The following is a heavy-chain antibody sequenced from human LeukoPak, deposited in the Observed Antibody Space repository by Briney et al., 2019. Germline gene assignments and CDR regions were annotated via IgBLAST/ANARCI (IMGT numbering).Heavy chain of an antibody. V-gene: IGHV4-38-2*02. CDR2: IYHSGST. CDR3: ARGATMVRGVILETLDY. D-gene: IGHD3-10*01. CDR1: GYFISSGYY. Sequence: SETLSLTCTVSGYFISSGYYWGWIRQPPGKGLEWIGSIYHSGSTYYNPSLKSRVTISVDTSKNQFSLKLSSVTAADTAVYYCARGATMVRGVILETLDYRGQGTLVTVSS. J-gene: IGHJ4*02.